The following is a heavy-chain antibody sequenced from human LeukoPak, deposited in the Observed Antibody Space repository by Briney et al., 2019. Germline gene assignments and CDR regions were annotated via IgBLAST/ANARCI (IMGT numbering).Heavy chain of an antibody. CDR3: ARDGGSAAYDFDY. D-gene: IGHD3-3*01. CDR2: ISYDGSNK. CDR1: GFTFSSYA. V-gene: IGHV3-30-3*01. J-gene: IGHJ4*02. Sequence: GGSLRLSCAASGFTFSSYAMHWVRQAPGKGLEWVAVISYDGSNKYYADSVKGRFTISRDNSKNTLYLQMNSLRAEDTAVYYCARDGGSAAYDFDYWGQGTLATVSS.